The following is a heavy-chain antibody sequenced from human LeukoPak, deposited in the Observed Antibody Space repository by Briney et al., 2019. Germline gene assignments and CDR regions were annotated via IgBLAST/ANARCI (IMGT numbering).Heavy chain of an antibody. J-gene: IGHJ4*02. CDR3: AREPNMKWELPQIDY. Sequence: PGGSLRLSCAASGFTFSSYWMSWVRQAPGKGLEWVANIKQDGSEKYYVDSVKGRFTISRDNAKNSLHLQMNSLRAEDTAVYYCAREPNMKWELPQIDYWGQGTLVTVSS. CDR1: GFTFSSYW. CDR2: IKQDGSEK. D-gene: IGHD1-26*01. V-gene: IGHV3-7*01.